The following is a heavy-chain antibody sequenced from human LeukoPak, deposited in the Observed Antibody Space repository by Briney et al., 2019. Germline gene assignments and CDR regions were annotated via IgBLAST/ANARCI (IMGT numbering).Heavy chain of an antibody. CDR1: GFTFSSYG. D-gene: IGHD6-6*01. CDR3: ARDGGSSYYFDY. CDR2: IRYDGSNK. Sequence: GGSLRLSCAASGFTFSSYGMHWVRQAPGKGLEWVAFIRYDGSNKYYADSVKGRFTISRDNSKNTLYLQMNSLRAEDTAVYYCARDGGSSYYFDYWGQGTLVTVSS. J-gene: IGHJ4*02. V-gene: IGHV3-30*02.